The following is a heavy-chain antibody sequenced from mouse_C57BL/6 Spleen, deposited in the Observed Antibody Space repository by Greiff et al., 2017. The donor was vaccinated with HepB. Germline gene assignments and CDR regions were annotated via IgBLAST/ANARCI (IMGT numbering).Heavy chain of an antibody. J-gene: IGHJ2*01. CDR1: GFTFSDYY. Sequence: EVKLVESEGGLVQPGSSMKLSCTASGFTFSDYYMAWVRQVPEKGLEWVANINYDGSSTYYLDSLKSRFIISRDNAKNILYLQMSSLKCEDTSTYYCARDKLGYFDYWGQGTTLTVSS. V-gene: IGHV5-16*01. CDR2: INYDGSST. CDR3: ARDKLGYFDY. D-gene: IGHD4-1*01.